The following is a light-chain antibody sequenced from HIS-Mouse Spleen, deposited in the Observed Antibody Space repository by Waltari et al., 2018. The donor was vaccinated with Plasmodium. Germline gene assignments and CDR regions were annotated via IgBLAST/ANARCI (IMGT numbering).Light chain of an antibody. CDR3: QQYYSYLLT. CDR1: QGISSY. V-gene: IGKV1-8*01. Sequence: AIRMTKSQSSFSASTGDRVTITCRASQGISSYLAWYQQKPGKAPQLLIYAASTLQSGVPSRFSGSGSGTDFTLTISCLQSEDFATYYCQQYYSYLLTFGGGTKVEIK. J-gene: IGKJ4*01. CDR2: AAS.